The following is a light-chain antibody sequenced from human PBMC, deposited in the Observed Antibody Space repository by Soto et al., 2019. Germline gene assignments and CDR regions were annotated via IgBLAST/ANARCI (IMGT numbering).Light chain of an antibody. CDR2: AAS. Sequence: DIQLTQSPSSVSASVGDRVTVSCRASQYISRWLAWYQQKPGKAPKLLIYAASNLQSGVPSRFSGSGSGTDFTLTISSLQPEDFATYYCQQANSFLAFGQGTKLEIK. J-gene: IGKJ2*01. CDR3: QQANSFLA. V-gene: IGKV1-12*01. CDR1: QYISRW.